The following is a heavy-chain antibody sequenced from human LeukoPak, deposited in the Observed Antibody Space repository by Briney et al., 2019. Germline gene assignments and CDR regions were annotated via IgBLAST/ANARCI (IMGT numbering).Heavy chain of an antibody. Sequence: GSLRLSCAASGFTVSSNYMSWVRQAPGKGLEWIGSIYYSGSTYYNPSLKSRVTISVDTSKNQFSLKLSSVTAADTAVYYCARDAAVAGNWFDPWGQGTLVTVSS. J-gene: IGHJ5*02. CDR2: IYYSGST. D-gene: IGHD6-19*01. CDR1: GFTVSSNY. V-gene: IGHV4-39*07. CDR3: ARDAAVAGNWFDP.